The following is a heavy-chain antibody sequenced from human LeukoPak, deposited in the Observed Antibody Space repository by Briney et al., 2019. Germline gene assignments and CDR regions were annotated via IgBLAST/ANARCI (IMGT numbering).Heavy chain of an antibody. CDR3: ASTWRVDCSSTSCYGGAADAFDI. D-gene: IGHD2-2*01. V-gene: IGHV3-21*01. Sequence: GGSLRLSCAPSGFAFSSYSMNWVRQAPGKGLEWVSSISSSSSYIYYADSVKGRFTISRDNAKNSLYLQMNSLRAEDTAVYYCASTWRVDCSSTSCYGGAADAFDIWGQGTMVTVSS. J-gene: IGHJ3*02. CDR1: GFAFSSYS. CDR2: ISSSSSYI.